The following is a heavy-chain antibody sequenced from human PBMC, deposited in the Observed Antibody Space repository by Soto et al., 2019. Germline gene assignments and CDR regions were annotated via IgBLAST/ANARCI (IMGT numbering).Heavy chain of an antibody. Sequence: SVKVSCKASGGTFSSYAISWVRQAPGQGLEWMGGIIPIFGTANYAQKFQGRVTITADESTSTAYMELSSLRSEDTAVYYCARDLTKGIQKFDPWGPGTLDTVSS. J-gene: IGHJ5*02. CDR3: ARDLTKGIQKFDP. V-gene: IGHV1-69*13. CDR2: IIPIFGTA. CDR1: GGTFSSYA. D-gene: IGHD5-18*01.